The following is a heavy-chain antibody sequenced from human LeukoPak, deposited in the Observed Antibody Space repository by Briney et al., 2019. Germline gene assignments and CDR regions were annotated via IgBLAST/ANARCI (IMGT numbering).Heavy chain of an antibody. CDR3: ARDETYYDSTGQDY. CDR2: ISAYNGNT. CDR1: GYTFTSYG. D-gene: IGHD3-22*01. Sequence: ASVKVSCKASGYTFTSYGISWVRQAPGQGLEWMGWISAYNGNTNYAQKLQGRVTMTTDTFTSTAYMELRGLRSDDTAVYYCARDETYYDSTGQDYGGQGTLVTVSS. J-gene: IGHJ4*02. V-gene: IGHV1-18*01.